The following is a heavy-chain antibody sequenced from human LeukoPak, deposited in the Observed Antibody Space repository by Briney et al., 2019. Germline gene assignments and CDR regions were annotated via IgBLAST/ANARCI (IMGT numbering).Heavy chain of an antibody. CDR1: GFTFTSYS. J-gene: IGHJ4*02. D-gene: IGHD6-13*01. CDR2: ISSSSSTI. V-gene: IGHV3-48*01. Sequence: GGSLRLSCAASGFTFTSYSMNWVRQAPGEGLEWVSYISSSSSTIYYADSVKGRFTISRDNAKNSLYLQMNSLRAEDTAVYYWAGGDRIAAGGKGVDYWGQGTLVTVSS. CDR3: AGGDRIAAGGKGVDY.